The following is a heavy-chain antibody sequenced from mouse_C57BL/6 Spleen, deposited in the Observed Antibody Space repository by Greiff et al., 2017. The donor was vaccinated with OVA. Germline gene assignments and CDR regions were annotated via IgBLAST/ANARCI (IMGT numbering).Heavy chain of an antibody. CDR2: IYPGSGST. Sequence: QVQLKQPGAELVKPGASVKMSCKASGYTFTSYWITWVKQRPGQGLEWIGDIYPGSGSTNYNEKFKSKATLTVDTSSSTAYMQLSSLTSEDSAVYYCARGDGSPAWFAYWGQGTLVTVSA. D-gene: IGHD1-1*01. CDR3: ARGDGSPAWFAY. V-gene: IGHV1-55*01. J-gene: IGHJ3*01. CDR1: GYTFTSYW.